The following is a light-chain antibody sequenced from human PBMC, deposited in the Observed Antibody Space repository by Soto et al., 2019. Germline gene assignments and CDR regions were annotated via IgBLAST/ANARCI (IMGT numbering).Light chain of an antibody. CDR2: NNY. CDR1: SSNIGSNT. Sequence: QSVLTQPTSASGTPGQRVTISCSGSSSNIGSNTVNWYQQLPGTAPKLLIYNNYYRPSGVTDRISASKSGTSASLAISGLQSDDEADYYCAAWDDSLNGPVFGGGTKLTVL. J-gene: IGLJ3*02. V-gene: IGLV1-44*01. CDR3: AAWDDSLNGPV.